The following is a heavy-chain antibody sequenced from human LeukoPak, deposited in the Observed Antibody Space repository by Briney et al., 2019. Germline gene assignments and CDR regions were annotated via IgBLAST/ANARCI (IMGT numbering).Heavy chain of an antibody. CDR3: ATHQARRFGY. CDR2: INPDGSEV. J-gene: IGHJ4*02. Sequence: GGSLRLSCALSRITFSTYCMSWLRQAPGKGPEWVANINPDGSEVYYVDSMKGPFTISRDNAKNSLFLHMNHLTAEDTAVYYCATHQARRFGYWGQGTLVTVSS. D-gene: IGHD2-2*01. CDR1: RITFSTYC. V-gene: IGHV3-7*01.